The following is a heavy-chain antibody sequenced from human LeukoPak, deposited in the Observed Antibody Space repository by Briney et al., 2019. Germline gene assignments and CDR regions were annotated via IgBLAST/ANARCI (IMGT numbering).Heavy chain of an antibody. J-gene: IGHJ4*02. V-gene: IGHV3-23*01. D-gene: IGHD4-17*01. CDR1: GFTFSSYA. CDR3: AKSPWYGDYYFDY. CDR2: ISGSGGNT. Sequence: GGSLRLSCAASGFTFSSYAMSWVRQAPGKGLEWVSAISGSGGNTYYADSVKGRFTISRDNSKNTLYLQMNSLRAEDTAVYYCAKSPWYGDYYFDYWGQGTLVTVSS.